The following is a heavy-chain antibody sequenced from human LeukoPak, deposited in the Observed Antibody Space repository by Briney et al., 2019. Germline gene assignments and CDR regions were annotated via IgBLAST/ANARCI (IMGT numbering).Heavy chain of an antibody. CDR3: AKGRIPMAVEGADY. CDR1: GFTFDDYA. D-gene: IGHD6-19*01. Sequence: GGSLRLSCAASGFTFDDYAMHWVRQAPGKGLEWVSGISWSSGSIGYADSVKGRFTISRDNAKNSLYLQMNSLRAEDTALYYCAKGRIPMAVEGADYWGQGTLVTVSS. V-gene: IGHV3-9*01. J-gene: IGHJ4*02. CDR2: ISWSSGSI.